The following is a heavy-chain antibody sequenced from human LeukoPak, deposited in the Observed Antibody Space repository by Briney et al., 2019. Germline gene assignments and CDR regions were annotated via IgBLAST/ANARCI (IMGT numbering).Heavy chain of an antibody. CDR1: GYTFTGYY. D-gene: IGHD4-11*01. CDR2: INPNSGGT. Sequence: ASVTVSCKASGYTFTGYYMHWVRQAPGQGLEWMGWINPNSGGTNYAQKFQGRVTMTRDTSISTAYMELSRLRSDDTAVYYCARAPYSNYRRLFDCWGQGTLVTVSS. V-gene: IGHV1-2*02. CDR3: ARAPYSNYRRLFDC. J-gene: IGHJ4*02.